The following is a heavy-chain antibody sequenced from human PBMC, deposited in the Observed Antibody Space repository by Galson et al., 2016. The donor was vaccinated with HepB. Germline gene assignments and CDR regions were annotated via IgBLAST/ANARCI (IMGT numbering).Heavy chain of an antibody. CDR3: AHSRRVAMVGGATVYYIMDV. D-gene: IGHD3-10*01. J-gene: IGHJ6*02. V-gene: IGHV2-5*02. Sequence: PALVKPTQTLTLTCTFSGFSLNTYAVGVGWMRQPPGKAPEWLALIYWDDDKGYSPSLQSRLSITKDTPKNQVVLTLTNMDPVDTATYYCAHSRRVAMVGGATVYYIMDVWGQGTAVTVSS. CDR2: IYWDDDK. CDR1: GFSLNTYAVG.